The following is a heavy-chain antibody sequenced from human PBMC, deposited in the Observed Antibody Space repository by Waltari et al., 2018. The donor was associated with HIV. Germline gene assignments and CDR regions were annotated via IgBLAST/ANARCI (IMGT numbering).Heavy chain of an antibody. CDR3: ARETSGPTWRLFDS. V-gene: IGHV4-4*07. CDR1: GGSLMNYY. D-gene: IGHD1-26*01. Sequence: QVQLQESGPGLVKPSETLSLPCIVPGGSLMNYYWNWIRQPAGKGLGWLGRINASGGTNYNPSLKSRVTMSVDTSKNQFSLKLTSVTAADTAVYFCARETSGPTWRLFDSWGQGTLVTVSS. J-gene: IGHJ4*02. CDR2: INASGGT.